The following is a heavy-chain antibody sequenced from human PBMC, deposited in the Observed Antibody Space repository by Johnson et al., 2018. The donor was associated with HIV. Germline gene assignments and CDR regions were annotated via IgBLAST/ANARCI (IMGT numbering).Heavy chain of an antibody. CDR1: GFTFSNAW. Sequence: QVQLVESGGGLVKPGGSLRLSCAASGFTFSNAWMSWVRQAPGKGLEWVSYISSSGSTIYYADSVKGRFTISRDNAKNSLYLQMNSLRAEDTAVYYCARDQWIQLWRDAFDIWGQGTMVTVSS. D-gene: IGHD5-18*01. J-gene: IGHJ3*02. CDR3: ARDQWIQLWRDAFDI. V-gene: IGHV3-11*04. CDR2: ISSSGSTI.